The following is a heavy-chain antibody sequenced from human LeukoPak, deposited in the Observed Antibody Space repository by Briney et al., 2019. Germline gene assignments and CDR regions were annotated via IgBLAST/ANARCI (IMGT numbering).Heavy chain of an antibody. Sequence: PGGSLRLSCAASGITFSDYYMSWIRQAPGKGLERVSYISSSDSTTYYAESVKGRFTISRDNAKNSLYLQMNSLRAEDTAVYYCARDAHITSFDYWGQGTLVTVSS. D-gene: IGHD2-21*01. CDR2: ISSSDSTT. V-gene: IGHV3-11*04. J-gene: IGHJ4*02. CDR1: GITFSDYY. CDR3: ARDAHITSFDY.